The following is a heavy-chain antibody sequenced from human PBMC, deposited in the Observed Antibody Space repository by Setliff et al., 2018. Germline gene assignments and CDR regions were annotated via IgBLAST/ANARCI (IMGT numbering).Heavy chain of an antibody. CDR3: AREVTGSSSWSEGAFDI. D-gene: IGHD6-13*01. V-gene: IGHV4-34*01. J-gene: IGHJ3*02. CDR1: GGSFSGYY. CDR2: INHSGST. Sequence: SETLSLTCAVYGGSFSGYYWRWIRQPPGKGLEWIGEINHSGSTNYNPSLKSRVTISVDTSKNQFSLKLSSVTAADTAVYYCAREVTGSSSWSEGAFDIWGQGTMVTVSS.